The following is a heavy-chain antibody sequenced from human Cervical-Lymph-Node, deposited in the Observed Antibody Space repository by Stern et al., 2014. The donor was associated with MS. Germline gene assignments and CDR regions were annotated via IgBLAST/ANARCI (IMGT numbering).Heavy chain of an antibody. CDR3: ARVRDDSPRGSYPELFDP. J-gene: IGHJ5*02. V-gene: IGHV4-39*02. CDR2: IHYSGYP. Sequence: QLQLQESGPGLVKPSETLSLSCSVSGGSISSRSYYWGWIRQPPGKGLEWIGSIHYSGYPHHHPPLETRVPMSVATAKNDFLLRLTSVTAADTAVYYCARVRDDSPRGSYPELFDPWGQGTLVTVSS. D-gene: IGHD3-16*02. CDR1: GGSISSRSYY.